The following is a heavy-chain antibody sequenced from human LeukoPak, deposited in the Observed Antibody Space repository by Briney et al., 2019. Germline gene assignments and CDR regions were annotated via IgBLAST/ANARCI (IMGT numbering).Heavy chain of an antibody. Sequence: ASVTVSCKTSENIFTDYYIHWVRQAPGQGLEWLGWINPHSGGTNYAQYFQDRVIMTGDTSISTAYMELGGLISDDTATYYCARGGDNYDILTQWGQGTLVTVSS. CDR3: ARGGDNYDILTQ. CDR2: INPHSGGT. V-gene: IGHV1-2*02. J-gene: IGHJ4*02. CDR1: ENIFTDYY. D-gene: IGHD3-9*01.